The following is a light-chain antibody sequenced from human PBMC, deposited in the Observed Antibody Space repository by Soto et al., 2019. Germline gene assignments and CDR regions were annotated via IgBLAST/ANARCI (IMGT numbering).Light chain of an antibody. V-gene: IGKV1-8*01. CDR3: QHYYSYPWT. CDR2: SAS. Sequence: AIRMTQSPSSFSASTGDRVTITCRASQDISTYLAWYQQKPGKAPNLLIYSASTLQSGVPSRFSGSGSGTDFTLTISSLQSEDFATYYCQHYYSYPWTFGQGTKVEIK. J-gene: IGKJ1*01. CDR1: QDISTY.